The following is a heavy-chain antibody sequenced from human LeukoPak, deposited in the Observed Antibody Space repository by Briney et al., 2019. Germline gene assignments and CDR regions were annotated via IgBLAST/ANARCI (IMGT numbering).Heavy chain of an antibody. D-gene: IGHD3-10*01. J-gene: IGHJ4*02. CDR2: IKQDGSEK. CDR1: GFTFSSYW. V-gene: IGHV3-7*01. Sequence: GGSLRLSCAAPGFTFSSYWMSWVRQAPGKGLEWVANIKQDGSEKYYVDSVKGRFTISRDNAKNSLYLQMNSLRAEDTAVYYCARDLGLGGSGSYYNVDYFDYWGQGTLVTVSS. CDR3: ARDLGLGGSGSYYNVDYFDY.